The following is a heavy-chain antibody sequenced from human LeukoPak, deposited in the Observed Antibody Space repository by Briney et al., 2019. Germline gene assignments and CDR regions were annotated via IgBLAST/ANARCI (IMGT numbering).Heavy chain of an antibody. Sequence: PGGSLRGSCAVSGVALSNYGMSWVRQAPGKGLEWVAGISGSARSTYYADSVKGRFTISRDNSKNTLYLEMNSLRAEDTAVYYCAKSGSGTYSSVLDCWGQGTLVTVSS. D-gene: IGHD3-10*01. CDR2: ISGSARST. V-gene: IGHV3-23*01. J-gene: IGHJ4*02. CDR3: AKSGSGTYSSVLDC. CDR1: GVALSNYG.